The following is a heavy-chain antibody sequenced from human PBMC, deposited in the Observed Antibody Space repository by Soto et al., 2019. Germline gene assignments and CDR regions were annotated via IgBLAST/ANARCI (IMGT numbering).Heavy chain of an antibody. Sequence: GESLKISCKVSGYTLTELSTHWVRQAPGKGLEWMGGFDPEDGETLYAQKFQGRVTMTEDTSTDTAYMELSSLRSDDTAVYYCATALPYYCTAANCYSFDYWGQGTLVTVSS. J-gene: IGHJ4*02. CDR1: GYTLTELS. D-gene: IGHD2-8*02. CDR2: FDPEDGET. V-gene: IGHV1-24*01. CDR3: ATALPYYCTAANCYSFDY.